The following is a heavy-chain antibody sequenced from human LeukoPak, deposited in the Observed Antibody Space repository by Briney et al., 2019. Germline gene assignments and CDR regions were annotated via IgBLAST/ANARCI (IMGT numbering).Heavy chain of an antibody. Sequence: LETLSLTCTVSGGSISSHYWSWIRQPPGKGLEWIGYIYTSGGTNYNPSLKSRVTISVDTSQNQFSLKLNSVAAADTAVYYCARRDGYYYYMDVWGKGTTVIVSS. CDR1: GGSISSHY. V-gene: IGHV4-4*09. J-gene: IGHJ6*03. CDR3: ARRDGYYYYMDV. CDR2: IYTSGGT.